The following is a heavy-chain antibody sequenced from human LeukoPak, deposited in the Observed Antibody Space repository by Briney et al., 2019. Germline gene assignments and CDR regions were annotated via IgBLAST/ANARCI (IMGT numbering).Heavy chain of an antibody. CDR3: ARDGDWNQRYDY. CDR1: GYTFTGYY. V-gene: IGHV1-2*02. J-gene: IGHJ4*02. D-gene: IGHD1-1*01. CDR2: INPNSGGT. Sequence: ASVKVSCKASGYTFTGYYMHWVRQAPGQGLEWMGWINPNSGGTNYAQKFQGRVTMARDTSISTAYMELSRLRSDDTAVYYCARDGDWNQRYDYWGQGTLVTVSS.